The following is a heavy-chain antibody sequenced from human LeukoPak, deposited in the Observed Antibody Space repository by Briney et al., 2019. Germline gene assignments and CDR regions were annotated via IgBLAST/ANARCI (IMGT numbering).Heavy chain of an antibody. CDR2: FNPNSGGT. Sequence: ASVKVSCKVSGYTFTAYYMHWVRQAPGQGLEWMGWFNPNSGGTNYAQKFQGRVTMTRDTSISTAYMELSRLRSDDTAFYYCARDQGGGSYTYYFDYWGQGSLVTVSS. D-gene: IGHD1-26*01. V-gene: IGHV1-2*02. J-gene: IGHJ4*02. CDR3: ARDQGGGSYTYYFDY. CDR1: GYTFTAYY.